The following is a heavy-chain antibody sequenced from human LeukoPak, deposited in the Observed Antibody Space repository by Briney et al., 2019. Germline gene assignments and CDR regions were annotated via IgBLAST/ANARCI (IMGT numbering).Heavy chain of an antibody. CDR1: GFTVSSYN. CDR2: ISISSSYM. D-gene: IGHD2-2*01. Sequence: PGGSLRLSCVVSGFTVSSYNMNWVRQAPGKGLEWVSCISISSSYMHYADSVKGRFTISRDNAKNSLYLQMNSLRDEDTAVYYCARSIVLSPAAPYIWFDPWGQGTLVTVSS. V-gene: IGHV3-21*04. J-gene: IGHJ5*02. CDR3: ARSIVLSPAAPYIWFDP.